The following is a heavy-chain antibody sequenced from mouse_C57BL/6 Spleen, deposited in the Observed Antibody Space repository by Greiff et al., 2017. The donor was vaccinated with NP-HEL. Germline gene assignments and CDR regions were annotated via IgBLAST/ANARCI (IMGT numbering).Heavy chain of an antibody. CDR3: ARDRMYYYGSSYSMDY. D-gene: IGHD1-1*01. J-gene: IGHJ4*01. Sequence: EVQVVESGGGLVKPGGSLKLSCAASGFTFSDYGMHWVRQAPGKGLEWVAYISSGSSTIYYADTVKGRFTISRDNATNTLFLQMTSLTSEDTAMYYCARDRMYYYGSSYSMDYWGQGTSVTVSS. V-gene: IGHV5-17*01. CDR2: ISSGSSTI. CDR1: GFTFSDYG.